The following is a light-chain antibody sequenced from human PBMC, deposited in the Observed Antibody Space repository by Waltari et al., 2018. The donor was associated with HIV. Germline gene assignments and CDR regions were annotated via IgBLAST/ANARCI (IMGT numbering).Light chain of an antibody. J-gene: IGLJ1*01. V-gene: IGLV1-47*01. Sequence: QSVVTQPPSASGTPGQNISISCSGDISNLGGNFVYWYQQRPGTAPRLLLYRNDQRPSGVPDRFSGSKSATAASLAISGLRAEDEADYYCSSYTRNNKVFGNGTKVTVL. CDR2: RND. CDR3: SSYTRNNKV. CDR1: ISNLGGNF.